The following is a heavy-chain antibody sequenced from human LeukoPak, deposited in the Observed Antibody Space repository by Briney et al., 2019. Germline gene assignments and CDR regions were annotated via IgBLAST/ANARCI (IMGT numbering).Heavy chain of an antibody. V-gene: IGHV3-66*04. CDR1: GFSVSTNT. CDR3: AKRDSRAPDY. Sequence: GGSLRLSCAASGFSVSTNTMIWVRQAPGEGLEWVSVIDSGDSTYYADAVKGRINVSRDTSKNTVYLQMNSLRAEDTAVYYCAKRDSRAPDYWGQGSLATVSS. J-gene: IGHJ4*02. D-gene: IGHD2-21*01. CDR2: IDSGDST.